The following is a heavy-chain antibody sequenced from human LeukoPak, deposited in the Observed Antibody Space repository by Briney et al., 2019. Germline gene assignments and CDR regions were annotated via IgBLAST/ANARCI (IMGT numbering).Heavy chain of an antibody. CDR1: GFTFSSYW. J-gene: IGHJ6*03. V-gene: IGHV3-7*01. D-gene: IGHD3-10*01. CDR2: IKQDGSEK. CDR3: ARVGVRGTYYYYYYMDV. Sequence: GGSLRLSCAASGFTFSSYWMSWVRQAPGKGLEWVANIKQDGSEKYYVDSVKGRFTISRDNAKNSLYLQMNSLRAEDTAVYYCARVGVRGTYYYYYYMDVWGKGTTVTVSS.